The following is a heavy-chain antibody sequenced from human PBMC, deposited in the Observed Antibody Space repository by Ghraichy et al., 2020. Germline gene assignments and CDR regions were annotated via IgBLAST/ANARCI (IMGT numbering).Heavy chain of an antibody. D-gene: IGHD6-19*01. V-gene: IGHV3-23*01. CDR2: ISGSGGST. J-gene: IGHJ3*02. Sequence: GGSLRLSCAASGFTFSSYVMSWVRQAPGKGLEWVSAISGSGGSTYYADSVKGRFTISRDNSKNTLYLQMNSLRAEDTAVYYCAKVEVAGSGAFDIWGQGTMVTVSS. CDR3: AKVEVAGSGAFDI. CDR1: GFTFSSYV.